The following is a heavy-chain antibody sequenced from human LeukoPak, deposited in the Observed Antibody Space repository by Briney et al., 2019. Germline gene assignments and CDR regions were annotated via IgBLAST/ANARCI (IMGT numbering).Heavy chain of an antibody. J-gene: IGHJ4*02. D-gene: IGHD3-22*01. Sequence: SETLSLTCTVSGGSLSSYYWSWIRQPPGKGLEWIGYIYSTGSANYNPSLKSRVTLSVDTAKNQFSLKLNSVTAADTAVYYCARDTDSSGYYQDYWGQGTLVTVSS. V-gene: IGHV4-4*08. CDR3: ARDTDSSGYYQDY. CDR2: IYSTGSA. CDR1: GGSLSSYY.